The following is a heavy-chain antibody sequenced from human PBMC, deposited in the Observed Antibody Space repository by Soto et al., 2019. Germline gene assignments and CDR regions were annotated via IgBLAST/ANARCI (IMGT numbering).Heavy chain of an antibody. CDR1: VKTFTNFV. CDR2: LSPYTDDP. V-gene: IGHV1-18*01. D-gene: IGHD2-21*01. J-gene: IGHJ5*02. Sequence: QGQLVQSGVEVKKPGASLGVSGWASVKTFTNFVFTWVRQAPGQGLEWMGWLSPYTDDPSYAQKFQGRVTMTMDTSTNTAYLDLRSLTFDDTAVYYCARVIPGPEAWFHPWGQGTLVTVSS. CDR3: ARVIPGPEAWFHP.